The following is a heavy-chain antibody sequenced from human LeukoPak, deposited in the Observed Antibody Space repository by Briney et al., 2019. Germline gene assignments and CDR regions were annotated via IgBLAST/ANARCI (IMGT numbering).Heavy chain of an antibody. V-gene: IGHV4-39*01. Sequence: SETLSLTCTVSGGSITNINNYWVWIRQPPGRGLEWIGTIYYSGSTYYNPSLKSRITMSVDTSKNQFSLNLRSVTAADTALYWCARLPQGWERDWYFDLWGRGTLVTVSS. CDR3: ARLPQGWERDWYFDL. J-gene: IGHJ2*01. CDR2: IYYSGST. D-gene: IGHD4-23*01. CDR1: GGSITNINNY.